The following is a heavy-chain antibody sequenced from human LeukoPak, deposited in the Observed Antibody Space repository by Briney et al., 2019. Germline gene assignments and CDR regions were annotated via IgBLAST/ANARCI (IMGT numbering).Heavy chain of an antibody. D-gene: IGHD2-15*01. J-gene: IGHJ5*02. CDR2: TYYSGIP. Sequence: PSDTLSLTCAVSGGSHSSLNWWTWVRQPPGKGLEWIGSTYYSGIPYYNPPLTSRVTIYVDTYKKQFSLKLSSVTAADAAVYYCSTYIAGAAAHVDPWGQGTLVTVSS. V-gene: IGHV4-39*01. CDR3: STYIAGAAAHVDP. CDR1: GGSHSSLNW.